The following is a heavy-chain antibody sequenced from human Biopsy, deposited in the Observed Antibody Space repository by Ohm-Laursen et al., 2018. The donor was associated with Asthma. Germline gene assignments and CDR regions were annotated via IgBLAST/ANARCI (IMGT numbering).Heavy chain of an antibody. CDR2: VNTGNGDT. V-gene: IGHV1-3*04. CDR3: ARTYYDFLTGQVKDVFGV. CDR1: GYNLISFA. D-gene: IGHD3-9*01. Sequence: ASVKVSCKASGYNLISFAIHWVRQAPGQRFEWMGWVNTGNGDTKYSQKFQGRVTITRDTSASTAYMELRSLRSEDTATYYCARTYYDFLTGQVKDVFGVWGQGTMVTVSS. J-gene: IGHJ3*01.